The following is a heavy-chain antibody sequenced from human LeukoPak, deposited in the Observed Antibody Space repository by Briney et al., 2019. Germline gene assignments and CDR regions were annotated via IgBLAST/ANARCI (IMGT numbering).Heavy chain of an antibody. CDR3: ARVTHTELSTWFDP. CDR2: ISAYNGNT. D-gene: IGHD5-18*01. CDR1: GYTFTSYG. J-gene: IGHJ5*02. V-gene: IGHV1-18*01. Sequence: ASVKVSCKASGYTFTSYGISWVRQAPGQGLEWMGWISAYNGNTNYAQKLQGRVTMTTDTSTSTAYMELRSLTSDDTVVYYCARVTHTELSTWFDPWGQGTLVTVSS.